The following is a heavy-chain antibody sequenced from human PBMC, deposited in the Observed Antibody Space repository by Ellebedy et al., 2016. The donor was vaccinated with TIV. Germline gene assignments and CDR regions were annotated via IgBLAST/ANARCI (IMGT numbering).Heavy chain of an antibody. V-gene: IGHV1-2*02. CDR2: INPNSGGT. Sequence: ASVKVSCXASGYTFTDHYIYWVRQAPGQGLEWMGWINPNSGGTNSAQKFQGRVTMTRDTSVTTAYMELSRLTSDDTAVYYCARDLLDFGWHTRGPGYWGQGTLVTVSS. D-gene: IGHD3-9*01. CDR1: GYTFTDHY. J-gene: IGHJ4*02. CDR3: ARDLLDFGWHTRGPGY.